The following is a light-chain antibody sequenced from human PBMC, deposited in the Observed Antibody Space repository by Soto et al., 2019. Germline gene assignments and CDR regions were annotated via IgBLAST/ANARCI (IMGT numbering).Light chain of an antibody. V-gene: IGKV3-20*01. Sequence: EVMLTQSPGTLSLSPGERATLSCRASQSVSSNYLAWYQHKSGQAPRLLIYGASNRATGIPDRFRGSGSGTDFTLTIRRLEPEDFAVYYCQQYDTPPRTFGQATNVEFK. CDR1: QSVSSNY. CDR2: GAS. CDR3: QQYDTPPRT. J-gene: IGKJ1*01.